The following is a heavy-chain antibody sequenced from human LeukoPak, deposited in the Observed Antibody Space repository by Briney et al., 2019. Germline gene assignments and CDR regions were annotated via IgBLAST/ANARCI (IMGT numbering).Heavy chain of an antibody. Sequence: PGGSLRLSCAASGFTFSSYWIHWVRRAPGKGLVWVSRINSDGSSTSYADSVKGRFTISRDNAKNTLDLQMNSLRAEDTAVYYCAKGGFYSNSPFDYWGQGTLVTVSS. D-gene: IGHD6-13*01. CDR2: INSDGSST. V-gene: IGHV3-74*01. CDR1: GFTFSSYW. CDR3: AKGGFYSNSPFDY. J-gene: IGHJ4*02.